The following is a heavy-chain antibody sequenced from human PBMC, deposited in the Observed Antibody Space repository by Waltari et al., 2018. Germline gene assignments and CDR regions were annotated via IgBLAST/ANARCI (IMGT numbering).Heavy chain of an antibody. CDR1: GVCFGDYW. D-gene: IGHD3-16*02. V-gene: IGHV3-7*01. J-gene: IGHJ4*02. Sequence: EVLLVESGGGLVQPGGSLRLSCKSSGVCFGDYWLTWVRQAPGKGLEWVANIKRDGREKYYVDSVKGRFSISRDNSEKSLYLQMDNLRPEDTTVYYCARDHEYIADYWGQGTLVTVSS. CDR2: IKRDGREK. CDR3: ARDHEYIADY.